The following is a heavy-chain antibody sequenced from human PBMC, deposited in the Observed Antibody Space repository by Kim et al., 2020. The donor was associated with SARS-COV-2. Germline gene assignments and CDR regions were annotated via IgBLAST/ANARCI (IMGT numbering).Heavy chain of an antibody. CDR1: GGSFSGYY. J-gene: IGHJ5*02. D-gene: IGHD2-2*03. Sequence: SETLSLTCAVYGGSFSGYYWSWIRQPPGKGLEWIGEINHSGSTNYNPSLKSRVTISVDTSKNQFSLKLSSVTAADTAVYYCARGAGYCSSTSCRFHNWFDPWGQGTLVTVSS. CDR3: ARGAGYCSSTSCRFHNWFDP. CDR2: INHSGST. V-gene: IGHV4-34*01.